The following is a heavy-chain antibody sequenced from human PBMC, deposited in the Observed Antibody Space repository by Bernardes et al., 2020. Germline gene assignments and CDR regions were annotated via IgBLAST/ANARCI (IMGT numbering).Heavy chain of an antibody. J-gene: IGHJ3*02. V-gene: IGHV4-61*01. CDR2: IYFGGTT. Sequence: AESLSLTCTVSGSSFNSSSYYWDWLLQPPGKRLEWFMYIYFGGTTLYNSSLKSRVTITQDTSKNQFSLRLNSVTAADTAVYYCATGGGYDYRAFDMWGLGIRVTVSS. CDR1: GSSFNSSSYY. D-gene: IGHD5-12*01. CDR3: ATGGGYDYRAFDM.